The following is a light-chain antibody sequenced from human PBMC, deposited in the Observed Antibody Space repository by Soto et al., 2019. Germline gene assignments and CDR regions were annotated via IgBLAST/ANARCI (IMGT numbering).Light chain of an antibody. CDR3: SSYTSSSTRV. CDR1: GSDVGGYNY. Sequence: QSVLTKPASLSGSPGQSITISCTGTGSDVGGYNYVSWYQQHPGKAPKLMIYDVSNRPSGVSNRFSGSKSGNTASLTISGLQAEDEADYYCSSYTSSSTRVFGTGTKVTVL. J-gene: IGLJ1*01. CDR2: DVS. V-gene: IGLV2-14*01.